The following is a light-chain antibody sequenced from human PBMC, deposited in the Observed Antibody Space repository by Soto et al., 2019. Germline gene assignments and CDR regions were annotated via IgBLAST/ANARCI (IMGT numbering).Light chain of an antibody. J-gene: IGKJ1*01. CDR1: PTVTSRY. CDR2: GAS. CDR3: HQDGTSPGT. V-gene: IGKV3-20*01. Sequence: EIVLTQSPGTLSLSPGERATLSCRASPTVTSRYLAWYHQKPGQAPRLLFFGASIRATGIPDRFSGSGSGTDCALTISRLEPEDFAVYYCHQDGTSPGTFGQAPNVDI.